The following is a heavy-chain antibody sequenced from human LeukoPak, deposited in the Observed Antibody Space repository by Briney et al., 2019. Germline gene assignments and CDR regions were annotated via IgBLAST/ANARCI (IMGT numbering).Heavy chain of an antibody. CDR3: ARGTMGTGYGDY. J-gene: IGHJ4*02. CDR1: GYTFTSYY. Sequence: ASVEVSCKASGYTFTSYYMHWVRQAPGQGLEWMGIINPSGGSTSYAQKFQGRVTMTRDMSTSTVYMELSSLRSEDTAVYYCARGTMGTGYGDYWGQGTLVTVSS. D-gene: IGHD3/OR15-3a*01. CDR2: INPSGGST. V-gene: IGHV1-46*01.